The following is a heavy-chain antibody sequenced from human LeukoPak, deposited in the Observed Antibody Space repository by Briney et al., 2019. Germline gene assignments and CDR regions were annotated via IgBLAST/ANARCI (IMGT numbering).Heavy chain of an antibody. V-gene: IGHV3-21*03. J-gene: IGHJ4*02. D-gene: IGHD5-24*01. Sequence: PGGSLRLSCAASGFTFSSYEMNWVRQAPGKGLEWVSFINGSSTYIYYSGSVKGRFIISRDNAKNSLYLQMNSLRAEDTAVYYCARADMATTYYFDYWGQGTPVTVSS. CDR2: INGSSTYI. CDR3: ARADMATTYYFDY. CDR1: GFTFSSYE.